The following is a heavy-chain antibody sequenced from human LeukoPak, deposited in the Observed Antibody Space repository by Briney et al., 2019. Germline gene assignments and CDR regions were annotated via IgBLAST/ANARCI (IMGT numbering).Heavy chain of an antibody. J-gene: IGHJ4*02. CDR3: ARHHYDSSGYYRGIDY. Sequence: GESLRISCKGSGYSFTSYWISWVRQMPGKGLEWMGRIDPSDSYTNYSPSFQGHVTISADKSISTAYLQWSSLKAPDTAMYYCARHHYDSSGYYRGIDYWGQGTLVTVSS. V-gene: IGHV5-10-1*01. CDR1: GYSFTSYW. D-gene: IGHD3-22*01. CDR2: IDPSDSYT.